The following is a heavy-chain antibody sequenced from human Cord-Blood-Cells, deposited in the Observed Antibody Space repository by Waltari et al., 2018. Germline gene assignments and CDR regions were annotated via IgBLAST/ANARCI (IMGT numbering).Heavy chain of an antibody. CDR3: ASWKRGYCSSTSCYYFDY. Sequence: QLQLQESGPGLVKPSETLSLTCTVSGGSISSSSYYWGWIRQPPGKGLEWIGSIYYSWSTYYNPSLKSRVTISVDTSKNQFSLKLSSVTAADTAVYYCASWKRGYCSSTSCYYFDYWGQGTLVTVSS. V-gene: IGHV4-39*01. CDR1: GGSISSSSYY. D-gene: IGHD2-2*01. J-gene: IGHJ4*02. CDR2: IYYSWST.